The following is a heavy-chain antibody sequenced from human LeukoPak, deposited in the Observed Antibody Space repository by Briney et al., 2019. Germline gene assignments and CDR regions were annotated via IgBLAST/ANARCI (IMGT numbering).Heavy chain of an antibody. Sequence: GGSLRLSCAASGFTFRNYAMSWVRQATGKGLEWVSAISGSGGSTYYADSVKGRFTISRDNFKNTLYLQMNSLRAEDTAVYYCAKGESGYDSYFDYWGQGTLVTVSS. D-gene: IGHD5-12*01. CDR3: AKGESGYDSYFDY. J-gene: IGHJ4*02. V-gene: IGHV3-23*01. CDR1: GFTFRNYA. CDR2: ISGSGGST.